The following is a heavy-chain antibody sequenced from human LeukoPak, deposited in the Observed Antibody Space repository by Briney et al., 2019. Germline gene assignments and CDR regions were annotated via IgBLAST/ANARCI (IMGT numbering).Heavy chain of an antibody. CDR3: ARDKYGSGSYSWSKRLDS. CDR2: IRYDGGNK. CDR1: GFTFSNYG. V-gene: IGHV3-30*02. D-gene: IGHD3-10*01. J-gene: IGHJ4*02. Sequence: GGSLRLSCAASGFTFSNYGMHWVRQAPGKGLEWVAFIRYDGGNKYYADSVKGRFTISRDNSKNTLYLQMNSLRAEDTAVYYCARDKYGSGSYSWSKRLDSWGQGTLVTVSS.